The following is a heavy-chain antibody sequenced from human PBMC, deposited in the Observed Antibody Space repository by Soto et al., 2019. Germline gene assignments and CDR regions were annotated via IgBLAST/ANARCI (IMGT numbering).Heavy chain of an antibody. Sequence: QVHLVQSGAEVKKPGASVKVSCKASGYTFTSNGFTWVRQAPGQGLEWMGWISAHNGNTDYAQKLQGRVIVTRDTSTSTACMELRCLRSDDTAVYYRARGRYGDYWGQGALVTVSS. CDR3: ARGRYGDY. CDR1: GYTFTSNG. D-gene: IGHD1-1*01. V-gene: IGHV1-18*01. CDR2: ISAHNGNT. J-gene: IGHJ4*02.